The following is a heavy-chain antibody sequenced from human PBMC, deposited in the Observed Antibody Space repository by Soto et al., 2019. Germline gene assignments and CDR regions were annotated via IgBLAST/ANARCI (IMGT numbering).Heavy chain of an antibody. J-gene: IGHJ4*02. D-gene: IGHD3-10*01. CDR2: IWYDGSNK. Sequence: GGSLRLSCAVSGFTFSSYGMHWVRQAPGKGLEWVAVIWYDGSNKYYADSVKGRFTISRDNSKNTLYLQMNSLRAEDTAVYYCARDSRITMVRGVLDYWGQGTLVTVSS. CDR3: ARDSRITMVRGVLDY. V-gene: IGHV3-33*01. CDR1: GFTFSSYG.